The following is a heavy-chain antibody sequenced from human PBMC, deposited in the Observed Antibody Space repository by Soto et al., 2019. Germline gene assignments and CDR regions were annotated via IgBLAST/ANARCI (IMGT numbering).Heavy chain of an antibody. J-gene: IGHJ6*02. D-gene: IGHD4-17*01. Sequence: QVQLVQSGAEVKKPGASVKVSCKVSGYTLTELSMHWVRQAPGKGLEWMGGFDPEDGETIYAQKFQGRVTMTEDTSTDTAYMELGSLRSEDTAVYYCATNAVWDYGDYVPLGENKYGMDVWGQGTTVTVSS. V-gene: IGHV1-24*01. CDR2: FDPEDGET. CDR1: GYTLTELS. CDR3: ATNAVWDYGDYVPLGENKYGMDV.